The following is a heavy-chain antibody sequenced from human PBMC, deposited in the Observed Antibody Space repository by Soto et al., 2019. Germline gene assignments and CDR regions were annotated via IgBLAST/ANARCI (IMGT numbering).Heavy chain of an antibody. D-gene: IGHD2-2*01. CDR1: GYTFTSYD. J-gene: IGHJ4*02. V-gene: IGHV1-8*01. CDR2: MNPNSGNT. CDR3: AICPDCSSTSCIFG. Sequence: QVQLVQSGAEVKKPWASVKVSCKASGYTFTSYDINWVRQATGQGLEWMGWMNPNSGNTGYAQKFQGRVTMTRNTSIRTAYMELSSLRSEDTAVYYCAICPDCSSTSCIFGWGQGTLVTVSS.